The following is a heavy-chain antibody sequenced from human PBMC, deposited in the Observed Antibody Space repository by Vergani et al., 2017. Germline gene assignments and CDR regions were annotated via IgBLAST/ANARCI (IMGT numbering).Heavy chain of an antibody. CDR3: ATKSCCTPGCQIGYFRE. V-gene: IGHV3-30*03. Sequence: QVHLVESGRGVVQPGRSLRLSCVVSGSTSSYYGMHWVRQPPGKGLEWVAVISYDGTQKYYADSVKGRFTISRDNSKSTLYLQMNSLRTEDTAVYYCATKSCCTPGCQIGYFREWGQGTLVTVSS. J-gene: IGHJ1*01. CDR1: GSTSSYYG. CDR2: ISYDGTQK. D-gene: IGHD1-1*01.